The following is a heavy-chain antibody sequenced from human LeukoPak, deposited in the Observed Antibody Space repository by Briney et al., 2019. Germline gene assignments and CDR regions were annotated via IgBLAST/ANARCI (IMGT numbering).Heavy chain of an antibody. CDR3: ARVQGHSYDSNGYYRYFDY. Sequence: PSDPPSLTCAVSDYSISSGYYWGWIRQSPGKGLKWIGSIYHSGSTYYNPSLKSRVTISVDTSNNEFSLKLSSVTAADTAVYFCARVQGHSYDSNGYYRYFDYWGQGTLVTVSS. V-gene: IGHV4-38-2*01. CDR1: DYSISSGYY. J-gene: IGHJ4*02. D-gene: IGHD3-22*01. CDR2: IYHSGST.